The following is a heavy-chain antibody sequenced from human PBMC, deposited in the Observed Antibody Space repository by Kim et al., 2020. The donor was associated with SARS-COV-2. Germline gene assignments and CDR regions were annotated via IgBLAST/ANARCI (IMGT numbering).Heavy chain of an antibody. CDR2: ISGSGGST. D-gene: IGHD6-19*01. CDR3: AKDLVIVYSSGWSLTELADY. Sequence: GGSLRLSCAASGFTFSSYAMSWVRQAPGKGLEWVSAISGSGGSTYYADSVKGRFTISRDNSKNTLYLQMNSLRAEDTAVYYCAKDLVIVYSSGWSLTELADYWGQGTLVTVSS. J-gene: IGHJ4*02. V-gene: IGHV3-23*01. CDR1: GFTFSSYA.